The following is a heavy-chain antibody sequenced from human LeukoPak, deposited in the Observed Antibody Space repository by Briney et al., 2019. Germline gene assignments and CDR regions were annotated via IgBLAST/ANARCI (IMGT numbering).Heavy chain of an antibody. CDR1: GFTFSSYS. CDR2: ISSSSSYI. Sequence: GGSLRLSCAASGFTFSSYSMNWLRQAPGKGLEWVSSISSSSSYIYYADSVKGRFTISRDNAKNSLYLQMNSLRAEDTALYYCARDNPGGLLWFGLEVWGQGTLVTVSS. V-gene: IGHV3-21*01. J-gene: IGHJ4*02. D-gene: IGHD3-10*01. CDR3: ARDNPGGLLWFGLEV.